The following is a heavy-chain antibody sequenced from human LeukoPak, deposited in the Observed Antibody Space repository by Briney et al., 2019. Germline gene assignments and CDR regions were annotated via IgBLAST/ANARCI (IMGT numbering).Heavy chain of an antibody. CDR2: ISSSSSYI. CDR3: ARAPLDFGSESYYHLVYYYMDV. J-gene: IGHJ6*03. Sequence: PGGSLRLSCAASGFTFSSYSMNWVRQAPGKGLEWVSSISSSSSYIYYADSVKGRFTISRDNAKNSLYLQMNSLRAEDTAVYYCARAPLDFGSESYYHLVYYYMDVWGKGTTVTISS. CDR1: GFTFSSYS. V-gene: IGHV3-21*04. D-gene: IGHD3-10*01.